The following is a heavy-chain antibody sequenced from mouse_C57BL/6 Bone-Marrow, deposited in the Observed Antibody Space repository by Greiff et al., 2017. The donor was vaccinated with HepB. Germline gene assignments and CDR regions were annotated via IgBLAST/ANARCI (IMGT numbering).Heavy chain of an antibody. CDR2: INPGSGGT. V-gene: IGHV1-54*01. CDR3: ASSNPLLLLRSWYFDV. J-gene: IGHJ1*03. D-gene: IGHD1-1*01. CDR1: GYAFTNYL. Sequence: QVQLQQSGAELVRPGTSVKVSCKASGYAFTNYLIELVKQRPGQGLEWIGVINPGSGGTNYNEKFKGKATLTADKSSSTAYMQLSSLTSEDSAVYFCASSNPLLLLRSWYFDVWGTGTTVTVSS.